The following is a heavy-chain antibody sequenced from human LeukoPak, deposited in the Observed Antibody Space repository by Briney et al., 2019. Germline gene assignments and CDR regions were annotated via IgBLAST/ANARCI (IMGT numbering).Heavy chain of an antibody. CDR1: GFTFSTYG. CDR3: ARVAGVLLWCGGLVSLGGMDV. J-gene: IGHJ6*02. V-gene: IGHV3-7*01. CDR2: IKQDRSEK. Sequence: GASLRLSCAASGFTFSTYGMSWVRQAPGQGLEWLANIKQDRSEKDYVDTVKGRFTISRDNAKNSLYLQMISLRAEDTAVYYGARVAGVLLWCGGLVSLGGMDVWGQGTTVTVSS. D-gene: IGHD3-10*01.